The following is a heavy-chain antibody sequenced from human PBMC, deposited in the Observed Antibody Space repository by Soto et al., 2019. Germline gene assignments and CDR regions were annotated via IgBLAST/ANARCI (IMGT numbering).Heavy chain of an antibody. CDR1: GDSVSSNSAA. J-gene: IGHJ6*03. CDR2: TYYRSKWYI. D-gene: IGHD1-1*01. V-gene: IGHV6-1*01. Sequence: SQTLSLTCAISGDSVSSNSAAWNWIRQTPSRGLEWLGRTYYRSKWYINYAVSVKSRITVNPDTSKNQFSLQLNSVTPEDTAVYYCARRSWDDVTGHYYMDVWGKGTTVTVSS. CDR3: ARRSWDDVTGHYYMDV.